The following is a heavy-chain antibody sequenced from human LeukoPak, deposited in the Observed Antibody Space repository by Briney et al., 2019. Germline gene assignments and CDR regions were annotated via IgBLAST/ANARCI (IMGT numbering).Heavy chain of an antibody. CDR2: IYPGDSDS. Sequence: GESLKISCKGSGYSFTSYWIGWVRQMPGKGLEWMGIIYPGDSDSRYSPSFQGQVTISADKSISIAYLQWNSLKASDTAMYYCARRTGAEYSSSLHYFNYYYYMDVWGKGTTVTVS. CDR1: GYSFTSYW. V-gene: IGHV5-51*01. CDR3: ARRTGAEYSSSLHYFNYYYYMDV. D-gene: IGHD6-6*01. J-gene: IGHJ6*03.